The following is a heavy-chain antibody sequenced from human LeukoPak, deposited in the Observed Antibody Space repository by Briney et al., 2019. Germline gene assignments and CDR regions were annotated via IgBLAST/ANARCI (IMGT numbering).Heavy chain of an antibody. CDR1: GFTFSDYY. V-gene: IGHV3-11*01. CDR2: ISSSGSTT. CDR3: AKGGILTGPDV. D-gene: IGHD3-9*01. J-gene: IGHJ6*02. Sequence: GGSLRLSCAASGFTFSDYYMSWIRQAPGKGLEWVSYISSSGSTTYYADSVKGRFTISGDNSKNTLYLQMNSLRAEDTAVYYCAKGGILTGPDVWGQGTTVTVSS.